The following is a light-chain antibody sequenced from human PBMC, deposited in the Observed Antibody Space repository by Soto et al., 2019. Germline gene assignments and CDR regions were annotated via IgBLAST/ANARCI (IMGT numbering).Light chain of an antibody. Sequence: DIQMTQSPSSLSASVGDKITITCRASQNISSYLNWYEQKPGIAPKLLIYGASSLQTGVPSRFSGSGSGTDFTLTISSLQPEDFATYYCQQSYSTPLIFGGGTKVDIK. V-gene: IGKV1-39*01. CDR1: QNISSY. CDR3: QQSYSTPLI. CDR2: GAS. J-gene: IGKJ4*01.